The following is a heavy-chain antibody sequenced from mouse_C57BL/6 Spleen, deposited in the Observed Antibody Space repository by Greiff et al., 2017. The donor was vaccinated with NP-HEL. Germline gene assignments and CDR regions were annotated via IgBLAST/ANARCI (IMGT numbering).Heavy chain of an antibody. V-gene: IGHV1-82*01. CDR2: IYPGDGDT. J-gene: IGHJ4*01. CDR3: ARGGATDYAMDY. CDR1: GYAFSSSW. Sequence: QVQLKESGPELVKPGASVKISCKASGYAFSSSWMNWVKQRPGQGLEWIGRIYPGDGDTNYNGKFKGKATLTVDKSSSTAYMQLSSLTSEDSAVYYCARGGATDYAMDYWGQGTSVTVSS. D-gene: IGHD1-1*01.